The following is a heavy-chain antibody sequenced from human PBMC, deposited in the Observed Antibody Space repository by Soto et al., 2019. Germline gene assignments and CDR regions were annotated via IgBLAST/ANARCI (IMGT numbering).Heavy chain of an antibody. D-gene: IGHD5-12*01. CDR2: IIAIFGTA. CDR1: GGTFSSYT. J-gene: IGHJ2*01. CDR3: ARGNHRWLQLWYFDL. V-gene: IGHV1-69*05. Sequence: QVQLVQSGAEVKKPGSSVTVSCKASGGTFSSYTISWVRQAPGQGLEWMGGIIAIFGTANYAQKFQGRVTXAXXXSXXTAYMELSSLRSEDTAVYYCARGNHRWLQLWYFDLWCRGTLVTVSS.